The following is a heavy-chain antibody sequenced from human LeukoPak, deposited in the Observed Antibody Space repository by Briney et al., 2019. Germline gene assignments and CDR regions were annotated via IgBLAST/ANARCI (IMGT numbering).Heavy chain of an antibody. V-gene: IGHV4-39*01. CDR3: AIHLNWFDP. CDR1: GGSISSSSYY. J-gene: IGHJ5*02. CDR2: IYYSGST. Sequence: PSETLSLTCTVSGGSISSSSYYWGWIRQPPGKGLEWIGSIYYSGSTYYSPSLKSRVTISVDTSKNQFSLKPSSVTAADTAVYYCAIHLNWFDPWGQGTLVTVSS.